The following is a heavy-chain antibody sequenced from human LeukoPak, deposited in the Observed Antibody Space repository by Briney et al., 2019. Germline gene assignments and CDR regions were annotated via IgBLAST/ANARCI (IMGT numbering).Heavy chain of an antibody. J-gene: IGHJ4*02. CDR3: ARGGMSLTMIVVAF. CDR1: GFTFSDYS. Sequence: GGSLRLSCAASGFTFSDYSMNWVRQAPGKGLEWVSRISSGSSNIYYADSVKGRFTISRDNAKNSLYLQMNSLRDEDTAVYYCARGGMSLTMIVVAFWGQGTLVTVSS. D-gene: IGHD3-22*01. CDR2: ISSGSSNI. V-gene: IGHV3-21*01.